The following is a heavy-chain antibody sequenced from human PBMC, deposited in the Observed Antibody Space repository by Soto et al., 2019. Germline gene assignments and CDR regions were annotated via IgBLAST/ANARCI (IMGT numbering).Heavy chain of an antibody. V-gene: IGHV4-34*01. CDR2: INHSGST. D-gene: IGHD3-3*01. CDR3: ARSPSSITIFGVVIILAFDY. Sequence: SETLSLTCAVYGGSFSGYYWSWIRQPPGKGLEWIGEINHSGSTNYNPSLKSRVTISVDTSKNQFSLKLSSVTAADTAVYYCARSPSSITIFGVVIILAFDYWGQGTLVTVSS. CDR1: GGSFSGYY. J-gene: IGHJ4*02.